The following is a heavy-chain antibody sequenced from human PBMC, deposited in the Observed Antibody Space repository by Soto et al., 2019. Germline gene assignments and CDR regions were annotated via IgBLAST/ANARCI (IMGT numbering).Heavy chain of an antibody. D-gene: IGHD6-13*01. CDR2: LSDSGGST. Sequence: PGGSLRLSGTAAGFSFSSDAMTWVRQAPGKGLEWVSGLSDSGGSTYYADSVKGRFTISRDNSMNTLYLQMNSLRAEDTAVYYCALLFSSWYSGFSDFWCQGILVTVSS. CDR3: ALLFSSWYSGFSDF. V-gene: IGHV3-23*01. J-gene: IGHJ4*02. CDR1: GFSFSSDA.